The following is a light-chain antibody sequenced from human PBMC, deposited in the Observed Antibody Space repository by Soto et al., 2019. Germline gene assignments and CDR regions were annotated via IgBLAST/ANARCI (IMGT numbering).Light chain of an antibody. CDR2: DVT. Sequence: QSALTQPPSASGSPGQSVTISCTGTSSDVGGYNSVSWYQHHPGKAPKLMIYDVTKRPSGVPDRFSGSKSGNTASLTVSGLQAEDEADYYCCSYAGTNSLVFGGGTKLTVL. V-gene: IGLV2-8*01. CDR3: CSYAGTNSLV. CDR1: SSDVGGYNS. J-gene: IGLJ2*01.